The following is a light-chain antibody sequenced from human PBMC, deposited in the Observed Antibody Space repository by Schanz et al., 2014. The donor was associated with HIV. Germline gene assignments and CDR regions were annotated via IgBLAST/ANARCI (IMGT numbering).Light chain of an antibody. CDR1: YSNIGSNT. J-gene: IGLJ2*01. Sequence: QSVLAQPPSASGTPGQRVTISCSGSYSNIGSNTVNWYQQLPGTAPKLLIHSDNQRPSGVPDRFSGSKSGTSASLAISGLQSEDEAVYFCGAWDDSLNVVIFGGGTKVTVL. V-gene: IGLV1-44*01. CDR2: SDN. CDR3: GAWDDSLNVVI.